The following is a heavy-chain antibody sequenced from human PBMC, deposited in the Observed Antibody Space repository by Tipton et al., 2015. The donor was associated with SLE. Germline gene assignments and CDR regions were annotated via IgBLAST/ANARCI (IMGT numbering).Heavy chain of an antibody. D-gene: IGHD6-13*01. Sequence: TLSLTCTFSVGSISSGGYYWSWICQHPGKGLEWIGYIYHSGSTHYNPSLKSRVTISVDTSKNQFSLTRSSVTAADTAVDYCARLLQQLPTGGGWFDPWGQGTLVTVSS. CDR2: IYHSGST. CDR3: ARLLQQLPTGGGWFDP. CDR1: VGSISSGGYY. J-gene: IGHJ5*02. V-gene: IGHV4-31*03.